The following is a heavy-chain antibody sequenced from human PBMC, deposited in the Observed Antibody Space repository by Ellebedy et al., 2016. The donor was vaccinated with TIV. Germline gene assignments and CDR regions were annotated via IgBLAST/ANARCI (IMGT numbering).Heavy chain of an antibody. Sequence: AASVKVSCKASGYTFTSYAMNWVRQAPGQGLEWMGWINTNTGNPTYAQGFTGRFVFSLDTSVSTAYLQISSLKAEDTAVYYCARSLRGSYYGDRFDPWGQGTLVTVSS. J-gene: IGHJ5*02. CDR1: GYTFTSYA. CDR3: ARSLRGSYYGDRFDP. CDR2: INTNTGNP. V-gene: IGHV7-4-1*02. D-gene: IGHD1-26*01.